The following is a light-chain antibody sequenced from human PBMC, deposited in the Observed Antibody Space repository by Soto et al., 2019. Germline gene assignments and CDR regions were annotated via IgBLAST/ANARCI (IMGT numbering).Light chain of an antibody. CDR2: AAS. J-gene: IGKJ5*01. Sequence: DIQMTQSPSSLSASVGDRVTITCRASESISSHLNWYQQKPGQAPNLLIYAASTLQNWLPSKFSGSGSEPYSAPTFSSLQTVDFATYYCKQRYSYLSISFGQGTRLEIK. CDR1: ESISSH. CDR3: KQRYSYLSIS. V-gene: IGKV1-39*01.